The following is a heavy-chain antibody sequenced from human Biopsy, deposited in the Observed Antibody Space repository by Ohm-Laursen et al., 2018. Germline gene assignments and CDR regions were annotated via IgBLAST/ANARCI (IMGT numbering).Heavy chain of an antibody. CDR2: INPSGSTT. J-gene: IGHJ4*02. CDR3: ARNTGWYGDLYYFDY. Sequence: GASVTVSCKASGYSFTIYYMHWVRQAPGQGLEWMGMINPSGSTTSYPRIFQGRATMTRDTSKSTVYMELSSLRSADTAVYFCARNTGWYGDLYYFDYWGQGTLVTVSS. CDR1: GYSFTIYY. D-gene: IGHD6-19*01. V-gene: IGHV1-46*01.